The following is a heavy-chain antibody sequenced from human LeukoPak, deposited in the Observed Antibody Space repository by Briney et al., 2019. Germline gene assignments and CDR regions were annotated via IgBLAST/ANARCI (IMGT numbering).Heavy chain of an antibody. CDR3: ARDGGYCSGGSCYSWTDY. V-gene: IGHV4-4*07. Sequence: PSETLSLTCTVSGGSISSYYWSWIRQPAGKGLEWIGRIYTSGSTNYNPSLKSRVTMSVDTSKNQFSLKLSSVTAADTAVYYWARDGGYCSGGSCYSWTDYWGQGTLVTVSS. J-gene: IGHJ4*02. D-gene: IGHD2-15*01. CDR1: GGSISSYY. CDR2: IYTSGST.